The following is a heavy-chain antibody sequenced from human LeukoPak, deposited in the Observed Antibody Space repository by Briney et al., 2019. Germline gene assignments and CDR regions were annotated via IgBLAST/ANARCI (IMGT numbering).Heavy chain of an antibody. V-gene: IGHV1-46*01. CDR1: GYTSTSYY. CDR2: INPSGGST. Sequence: ASVKVSCKASGYTSTSYYMHWVRQAPGQGLEWMGIINPSGGSTSYAQKFQGRVTMTRDTSTSTVYMELSSLRSEDTAVYYCATTRFLEWSRTGYYYGMDVWGQGTTVTVSS. J-gene: IGHJ6*02. D-gene: IGHD3-3*01. CDR3: ATTRFLEWSRTGYYYGMDV.